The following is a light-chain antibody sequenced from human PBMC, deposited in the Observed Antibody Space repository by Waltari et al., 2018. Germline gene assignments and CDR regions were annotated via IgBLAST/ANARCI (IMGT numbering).Light chain of an antibody. Sequence: DVVMTKSPLSLPITPGQPASMTCRSSQSLLHINGDTYLSWFLQKPGQPPRRLIYKVSNRDSGVPDRLSGSGAGTEFTLKFSRVEAEDVGVYYCMQGTHFPFSFGQGTKVEIK. CDR3: MQGTHFPFS. CDR1: QSLLHINGDTY. J-gene: IGKJ2*03. V-gene: IGKV2-30*02. CDR2: KVS.